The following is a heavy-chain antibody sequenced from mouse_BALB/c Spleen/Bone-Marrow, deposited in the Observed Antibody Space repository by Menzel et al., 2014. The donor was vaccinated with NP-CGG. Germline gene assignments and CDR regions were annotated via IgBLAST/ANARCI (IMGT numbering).Heavy chain of an antibody. Sequence: VQGVESGPGLVAPSQSLSITCTVSGFSLTSYGVHWVRQPPGKGLEWLGVIWAGGSTNYNSALMSRLSISKDNSKSQVFLKMNSLRTDDTAMYYCASMITTAWFAYWGQGTLVTVSA. CDR3: ASMITTAWFAY. V-gene: IGHV2-9*02. CDR1: GFSLTSYG. D-gene: IGHD2-4*01. J-gene: IGHJ3*01. CDR2: IWAGGST.